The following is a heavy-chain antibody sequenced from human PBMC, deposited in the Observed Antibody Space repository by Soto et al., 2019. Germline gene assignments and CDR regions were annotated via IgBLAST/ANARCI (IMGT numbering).Heavy chain of an antibody. D-gene: IGHD3-22*01. CDR3: ARSHPYYYDSSGLAGGTDV. CDR1: GDSVSSNSAA. Sequence: SQTLSLTCAISGDSVSSNSAAWNWIRQSPSRGLEWLGRTYYRSKWYNDYAVSVKSRITINPDTSKNQFSLQLNSVTPEDTAVYYCARSHPYYYDSSGLAGGTDVWGQGTTVTVSS. J-gene: IGHJ6*02. V-gene: IGHV6-1*01. CDR2: TYYRSKWYN.